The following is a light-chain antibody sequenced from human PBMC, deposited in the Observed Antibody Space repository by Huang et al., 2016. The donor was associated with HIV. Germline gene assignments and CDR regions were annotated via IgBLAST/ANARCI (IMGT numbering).Light chain of an antibody. J-gene: IGKJ4*01. Sequence: DIVMTQSPDSLAVSLGERATINGKSSQSVLYSSNNNNYLAWYQQKPGQPPKLLIYWASTLEAGVPDRFSGSGSETDFTLTSSSLQAEDVAVYYCQQYYSSPLTFGGGTKVEIK. V-gene: IGKV4-1*01. CDR3: QQYYSSPLT. CDR2: WAS. CDR1: QSVLYSSNNNNY.